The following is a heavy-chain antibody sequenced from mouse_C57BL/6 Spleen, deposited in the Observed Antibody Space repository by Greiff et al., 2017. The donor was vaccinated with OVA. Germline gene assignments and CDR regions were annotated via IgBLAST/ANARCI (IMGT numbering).Heavy chain of an antibody. D-gene: IGHD2-13*01. CDR1: GYAFSSSW. CDR2: IYPGDGDT. CDR3: ARLVKDY. V-gene: IGHV1-82*01. J-gene: IGHJ2*01. Sequence: QVQLKESGPELVKPGASVKISCKASGYAFSSSWMNWVKQRPGKGLEWIGRIYPGDGDTNYNGKFKGKATLTADKSSSTAYMQLSSLTSEDSAVYFCARLVKDYWGQGTTLTVSS.